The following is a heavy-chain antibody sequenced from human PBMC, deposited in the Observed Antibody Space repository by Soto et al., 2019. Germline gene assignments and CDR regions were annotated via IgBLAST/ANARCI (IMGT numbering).Heavy chain of an antibody. CDR2: IYYSGST. Sequence: PSETLSLTCTFSGGSISSYYWSLIRQPPGKGLEWIGYIYYSGSTNYNPSLKSRVTISVDTSKNQFSLKLSSVTAADTAVYYCARQGAYDFVYYYYMDVWGKGTTVTVSS. D-gene: IGHD3-16*01. CDR3: ARQGAYDFVYYYYMDV. CDR1: GGSISSYY. V-gene: IGHV4-59*08. J-gene: IGHJ6*03.